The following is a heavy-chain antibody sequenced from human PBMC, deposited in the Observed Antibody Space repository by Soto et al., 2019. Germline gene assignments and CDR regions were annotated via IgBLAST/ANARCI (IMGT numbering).Heavy chain of an antibody. V-gene: IGHV3-11*01. Sequence: QVQLVESGGGLVKPGGSLRLSCAASGFTFTAYYMRWIRQAPGQGLEWVSYLSSSGSTIYYADSVKGRFTISRDNAKNSLYLQMNSLRAEDTAVYYCARVLVFYGGFDPWGQGTLVTVSS. D-gene: IGHD2-21*02. CDR1: GFTFTAYY. CDR3: ARVLVFYGGFDP. CDR2: LSSSGSTI. J-gene: IGHJ5*02.